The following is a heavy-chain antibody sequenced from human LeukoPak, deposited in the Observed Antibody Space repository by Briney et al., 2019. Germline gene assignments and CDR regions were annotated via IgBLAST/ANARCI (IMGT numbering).Heavy chain of an antibody. J-gene: IGHJ4*02. CDR1: GGSFSGYY. CDR2: INHSGST. CDR3: ARLYGSGSYYRH. V-gene: IGHV4-34*01. Sequence: SETLSLTCAVYGGSFSGYYWSWIHQPPGKGLEWIGEINHSGSTNYNPSLKSRVIISVDTSKNQFSLKLSSVTAADTAVYYRARLYGSGSYYRHWGQGILVTVSS. D-gene: IGHD3-10*01.